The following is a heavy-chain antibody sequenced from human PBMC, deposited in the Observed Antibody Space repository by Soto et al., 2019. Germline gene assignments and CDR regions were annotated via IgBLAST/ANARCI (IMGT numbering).Heavy chain of an antibody. J-gene: IGHJ4*02. D-gene: IGHD5-18*01. V-gene: IGHV3-30*18. CDR2: ISYDGSNK. Sequence: GGSLRLSCAASGFTFSSYGMHWVRQAPGKGLEWVAVISYDGSNKYYADSVKGRFTISRDNSKNTLYLQMNSLRAEDTAVYYCAKEGNGYSYGYPDYWGQGTLVTVSS. CDR1: GFTFSSYG. CDR3: AKEGNGYSYGYPDY.